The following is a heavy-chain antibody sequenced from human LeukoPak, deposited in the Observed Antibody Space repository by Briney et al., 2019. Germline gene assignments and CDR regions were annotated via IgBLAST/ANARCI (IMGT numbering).Heavy chain of an antibody. V-gene: IGHV3-23*01. CDR1: GFTFSSYA. D-gene: IGHD3-3*01. J-gene: IGHJ4*02. CDR3: AKDPAGITIFGVVSHYFDY. Sequence: GGSLRLSCAASGFTFSSYAMSWVRQAPGKGLEWVSAISGSGGSTYYADSVKGRFAFSRDNYKNTLYLQMNSLRAEDTAVYYCAKDPAGITIFGVVSHYFDYWGQGTLVTVSS. CDR2: ISGSGGST.